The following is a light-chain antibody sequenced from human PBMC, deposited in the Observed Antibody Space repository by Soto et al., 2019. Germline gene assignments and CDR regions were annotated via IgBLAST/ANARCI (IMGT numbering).Light chain of an antibody. CDR2: EVN. Sequence: QSAPTQPPSASRSPGQSVTISCTGTSSDVGGYNYVSWYQQHPGKVPKLMVYEVNKRPSGVPDRFSGSKSGNTASLTVSGLQAEDKADYYCTSYAGGNNVFGTGTKVTFL. J-gene: IGLJ1*01. V-gene: IGLV2-8*02. CDR1: SSDVGGYNY. CDR3: TSYAGGNNV.